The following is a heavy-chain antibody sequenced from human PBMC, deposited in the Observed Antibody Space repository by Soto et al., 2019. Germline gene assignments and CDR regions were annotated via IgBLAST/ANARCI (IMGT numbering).Heavy chain of an antibody. CDR3: ASGMGIAVAGNLDHDPYYYGMDV. J-gene: IGHJ6*02. D-gene: IGHD6-19*01. CDR1: GGTFSSYA. V-gene: IGHV1-69*13. Sequence: ASVKVSCKASGGTFSSYAISWVRQAPGQGLEWMGGIIPIFGTANYAQKFQGRVTITADESTSTAYMELSSLRSEDTAVYYCASGMGIAVAGNLDHDPYYYGMDVWGQGTTVTVSS. CDR2: IIPIFGTA.